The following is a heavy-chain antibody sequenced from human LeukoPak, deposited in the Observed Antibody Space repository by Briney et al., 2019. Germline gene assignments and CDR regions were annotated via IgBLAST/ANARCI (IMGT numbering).Heavy chain of an antibody. CDR3: ARVIGVNDKYFDP. D-gene: IGHD1-1*01. CDR1: NDSFTIYY. CDR2: MYPSGGA. V-gene: IGHV4-4*07. Sequence: SETLSLTCTVSNDSFTIYYWSWIRQPAGKGPEWIGRMYPSGGANYNPSLRSRVSLSVDTSKNQVFLRLTSATAADTAVYYCARVIGVNDKYFDPWGQGIPVTVSS. J-gene: IGHJ5*02.